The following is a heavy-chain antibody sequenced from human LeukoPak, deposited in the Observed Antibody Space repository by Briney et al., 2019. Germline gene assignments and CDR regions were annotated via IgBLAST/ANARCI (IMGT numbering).Heavy chain of an antibody. D-gene: IGHD5-18*01. V-gene: IGHV1-18*01. J-gene: IGHJ5*02. CDR1: GYTFTSYG. CDR3: ARAGEFVDTAMDRPGP. Sequence: GASVTVSCKASGYTFTSYGISWVRQAPGQGLEWMGWISAYNGNTNYAQKLQGRVTMTTDTSTSTAYMELRSLRSDDTAVYYCARAGEFVDTAMDRPGPWGQGTLVTVSS. CDR2: ISAYNGNT.